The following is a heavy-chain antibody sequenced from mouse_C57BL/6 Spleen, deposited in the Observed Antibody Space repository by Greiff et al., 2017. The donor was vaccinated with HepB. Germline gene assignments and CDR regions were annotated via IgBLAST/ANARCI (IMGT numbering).Heavy chain of an antibody. J-gene: IGHJ1*03. CDR2: IHPNSGST. CDR1: GYTFTSYW. D-gene: IGHD1-1*01. CDR3: ARWGGSGLEWYFDV. V-gene: IGHV1-64*01. Sequence: VQLQQPGAELVKPGASVKLSCKASGYTFTSYWMHWVKQRPGQGLEWIGMIHPNSGSTNYNEKFKSKATLTVDKSSSTAYMQLSSLTSVDSAVYYGARWGGSGLEWYFDVWGTGTTVTVSS.